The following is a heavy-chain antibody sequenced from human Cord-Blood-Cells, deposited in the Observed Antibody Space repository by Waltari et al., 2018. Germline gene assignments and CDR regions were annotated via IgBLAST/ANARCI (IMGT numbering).Heavy chain of an antibody. CDR2: SNPNSGGT. D-gene: IGHD2-2*01. J-gene: IGHJ4*02. Sequence: QVQLVQSGAEVKKPGAYVKVSCKASGYTFTGYYMHWVRQAPGQGLEWMGWSNPNSGGTNYAQKFQGWVTMTRDTSISTAYMELSRLRADDTAVYYCARSGYCSSTSCYSDYWGQGTLVTVSS. CDR3: ARSGYCSSTSCYSDY. V-gene: IGHV1-2*04. CDR1: GYTFTGYY.